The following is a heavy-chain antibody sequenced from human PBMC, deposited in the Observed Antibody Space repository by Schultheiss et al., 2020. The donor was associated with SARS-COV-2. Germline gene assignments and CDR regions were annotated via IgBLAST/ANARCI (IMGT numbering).Heavy chain of an antibody. CDR2: ISSSGSTI. CDR3: ARKRGITFGGVIVIPHPFDY. Sequence: GGSLRLSCAASGFTFSSYEMNWVRQAPGKGLEWVSYISSSGSTIYYADSVKGGFTISRDNAKNSLYLQMNSLRAEDTAVYYCARKRGITFGGVIVIPHPFDYWGQGTLVTVSS. J-gene: IGHJ4*02. D-gene: IGHD3-16*02. V-gene: IGHV3-48*03. CDR1: GFTFSSYE.